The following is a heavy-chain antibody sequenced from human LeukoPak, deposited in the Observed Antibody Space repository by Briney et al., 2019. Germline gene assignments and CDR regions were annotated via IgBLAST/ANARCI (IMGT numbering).Heavy chain of an antibody. J-gene: IGHJ4*02. D-gene: IGHD2-2*01. CDR1: GYTFTSYG. CDR2: SSAYNGNT. V-gene: IGHV1-18*01. Sequence: GASVKASCKASGYTFTSYGISWVRQAPGQGLEWMGWSSAYNGNTNSAQKFQGRVTMTTDTSTSTVYMELRSLRSDDTAVYYCARDDCSSASCYLAYWGQGTLVTVSS. CDR3: ARDDCSSASCYLAY.